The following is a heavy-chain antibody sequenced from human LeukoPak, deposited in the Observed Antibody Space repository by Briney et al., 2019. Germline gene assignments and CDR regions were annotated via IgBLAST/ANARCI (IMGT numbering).Heavy chain of an antibody. J-gene: IGHJ5*01. D-gene: IGHD3-22*01. Sequence: GESLKISCKGSGFNFTAYWIAWVRQMPGKGLEWMGISHPINSDTKYSPSFQGQVTISADKSSSTAYLQWNSLKASDTAMYYCARHQYYYDSSGNYGWFDSWGQGTLVTVTS. CDR1: GFNFTAYW. CDR2: SHPINSDT. V-gene: IGHV5-51*01. CDR3: ARHQYYYDSSGNYGWFDS.